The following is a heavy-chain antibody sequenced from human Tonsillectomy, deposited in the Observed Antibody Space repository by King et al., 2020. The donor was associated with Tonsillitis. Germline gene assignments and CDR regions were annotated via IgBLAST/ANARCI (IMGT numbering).Heavy chain of an antibody. D-gene: IGHD7-27*01. CDR1: GGSISSSY. J-gene: IGHJ2*01. Sequence: VQLQESGPGLVKPSETLSLTCTVSGGSISSSYWSWLRQPPGKGLEWIGLISSSGSTIFHPSLEGRVSISLDTSKSQVSLRMTSMTAADTAIYYCARDRPDWGDWYFDLWGRGTLVTVSS. CDR3: ARDRPDWGDWYFDL. V-gene: IGHV4-59*01. CDR2: ISSSGST.